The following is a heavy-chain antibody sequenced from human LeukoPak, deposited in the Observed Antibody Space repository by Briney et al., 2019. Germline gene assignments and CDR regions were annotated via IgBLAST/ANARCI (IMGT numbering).Heavy chain of an antibody. J-gene: IGHJ4*02. CDR1: GFNFDDYA. V-gene: IGHV3-9*01. CDR2: INWNSGNI. Sequence: PGRSLLLSCVASGFNFDDYAMYWVRPAPGKGLEWVSHINWNSGNIGYADSVKGRFIISRDNAKNSLYLQMNSLRPEDTGLYYCAKGGRVQFNFDFWGQGTRVTVSS. CDR3: AKGGRVQFNFDF. D-gene: IGHD1-1*01.